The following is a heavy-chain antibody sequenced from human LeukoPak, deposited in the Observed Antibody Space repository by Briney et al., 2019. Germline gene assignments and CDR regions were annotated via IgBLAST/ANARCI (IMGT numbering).Heavy chain of an antibody. CDR3: AREGGYVFDY. V-gene: IGHV3-20*04. J-gene: IGHJ4*02. CDR2: INWNGGST. D-gene: IGHD5-12*01. Sequence: GGSLRLSCAASGFTFDDYGMSWVRQAPGKGLEWVSGINWNGGSTGYADSVKGRFTISRDNSKNTVYLQMNSLRPEDTAMYYCAREGGYVFDYWGQGTLVTVSS. CDR1: GFTFDDYG.